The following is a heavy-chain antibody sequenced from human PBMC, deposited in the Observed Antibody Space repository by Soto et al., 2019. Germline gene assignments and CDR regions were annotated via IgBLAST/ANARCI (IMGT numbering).Heavy chain of an antibody. J-gene: IGHJ4*02. CDR1: GGSISSYY. CDR3: ASSTIFGVPDH. D-gene: IGHD3-3*01. CDR2: IYYSGST. Sequence: PSETLSLTCPVSGGSISSYYWSWIRQPPGKGLEWIGYIYYSGSTNYNPSLKSRVTISVDTSKNQFSLKLSSVTAADTAVYYCASSTIFGVPDHWGQGTLVTVSS. V-gene: IGHV4-59*01.